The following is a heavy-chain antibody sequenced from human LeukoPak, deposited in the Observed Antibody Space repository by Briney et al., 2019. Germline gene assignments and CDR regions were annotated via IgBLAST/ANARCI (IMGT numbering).Heavy chain of an antibody. V-gene: IGHV3-30-3*01. Sequence: GGSLRLSCAASGFTFSSFVMHWVRQAPGKGLEWVAVISYDGSNKYYADSVKGRFTISRDNSKNTLYLQMNSLRAEDTAVYYCARDRLYYYDSSGYYYFNAMDVWGQGTTVTVSS. J-gene: IGHJ6*02. CDR1: GFTFSSFV. D-gene: IGHD3-22*01. CDR3: ARDRLYYYDSSGYYYFNAMDV. CDR2: ISYDGSNK.